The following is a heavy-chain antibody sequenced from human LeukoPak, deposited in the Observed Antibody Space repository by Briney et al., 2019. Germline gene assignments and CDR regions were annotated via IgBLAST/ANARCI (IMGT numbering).Heavy chain of an antibody. J-gene: IGHJ3*02. CDR2: IFYSGTT. CDR1: GGSISSHF. D-gene: IGHD6-13*01. CDR3: ARGGQQLDDAFDI. V-gene: IGHV4-59*11. Sequence: SETLSLTCTVSGGSISSHFWSWIRQPPGKGLEWIGYIFYSGTTKYNPSLRSRVTISVDTSKNQFSLKLSSVTAADTAVYYCARGGQQLDDAFDIWGQGTMVTVSS.